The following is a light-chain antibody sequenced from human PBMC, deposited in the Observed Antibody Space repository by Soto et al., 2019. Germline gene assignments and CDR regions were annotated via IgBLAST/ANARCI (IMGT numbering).Light chain of an antibody. CDR1: ESISIY. CDR2: TAS. V-gene: IGKV1-39*01. J-gene: IGKJ1*01. Sequence: DIQMTQSPSSLSASVGDRVTITCRASESISIYLNWYQQKPGKAPNLLIYTASSLQSGVPSRFSGSGSGTDFTLNINSLQPENFATYYCQQSYSNTRRTFGQGTKVEIK. CDR3: QQSYSNTRRT.